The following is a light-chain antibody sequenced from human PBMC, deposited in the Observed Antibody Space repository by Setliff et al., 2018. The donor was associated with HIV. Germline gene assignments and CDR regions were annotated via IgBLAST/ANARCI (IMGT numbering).Light chain of an antibody. CDR2: DVN. J-gene: IGLJ1*01. V-gene: IGLV2-23*02. Sequence: QSVLGQPASVSGSPGQSITISCTGTSTDIGHYGLVSWYQQHPGRAPQLILFDVNKRPSGVSSRFFGFKSGNTASLSISGLQAEDEGDYYCCSYAGRSSSFYVFGTGTKVTVL. CDR1: STDIGHYGL. CDR3: CSYAGRSSSFYV.